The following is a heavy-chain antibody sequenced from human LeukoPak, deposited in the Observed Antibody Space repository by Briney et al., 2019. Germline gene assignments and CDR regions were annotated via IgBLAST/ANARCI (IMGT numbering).Heavy chain of an antibody. Sequence: SETLSLTCAVYGGSFSGYYWGWIRQPPGKGLEWIGSIYHSGSTYYNPSLKSRVTISVDTSKNQFSLKLSSVTAADTAVYYCARGGPYYDSSGYYSSFDYWGQGTLVTVSS. V-gene: IGHV4-38-2*01. CDR1: GGSFSGYY. CDR3: ARGGPYYDSSGYYSSFDY. CDR2: IYHSGST. J-gene: IGHJ4*02. D-gene: IGHD3-22*01.